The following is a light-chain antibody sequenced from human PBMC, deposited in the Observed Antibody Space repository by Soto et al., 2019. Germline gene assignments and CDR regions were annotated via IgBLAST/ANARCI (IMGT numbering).Light chain of an antibody. CDR1: NSDVGRYKY. Sequence: SGLTQPRSVSGSPGRSVTVSCTGTNSDVGRYKYVSWYQQHPGKAPKLMLYDVTERPSGVPDRFSGSKSGNTASLIISGLRAEDEADYYCCSYAGTYSFVFGTGTKV. CDR2: DVT. CDR3: CSYAGTYSFV. J-gene: IGLJ1*01. V-gene: IGLV2-11*01.